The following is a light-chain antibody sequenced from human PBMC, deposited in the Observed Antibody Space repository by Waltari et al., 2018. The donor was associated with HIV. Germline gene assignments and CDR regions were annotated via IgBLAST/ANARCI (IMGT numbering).Light chain of an antibody. J-gene: IGLJ3*02. CDR1: SSNIGNNY. CDR3: GTWDSSLSAV. V-gene: IGLV1-51*01. Sequence: QSVLTQPPSVSAAPGQRVTISCSGSSSNIGNNYVSWYQHRPGAAPKLLIYDNNNRPSGIPDRFSGSKSGTSATLVITGLQTGDEADYYCGTWDSSLSAVFGGGTKLTVL. CDR2: DNN.